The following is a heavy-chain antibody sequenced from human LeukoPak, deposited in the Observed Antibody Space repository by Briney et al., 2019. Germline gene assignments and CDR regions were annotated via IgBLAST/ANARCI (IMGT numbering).Heavy chain of an antibody. CDR3: ARASAFVTIFGVVISHRKFDP. J-gene: IGHJ5*02. V-gene: IGHV4-39*01. CDR1: GGSISSSSYY. D-gene: IGHD3-3*01. CDR2: IYYSGST. Sequence: PSETLSLTCTVSGGSISSSSYYWGWIRQPPGKGLEWIGSIYYSGSTYYNPSLKSRVTISVDTSKNQFSLKLSSVTAADTAVYYCARASAFVTIFGVVISHRKFDPWGQGTLVTVSS.